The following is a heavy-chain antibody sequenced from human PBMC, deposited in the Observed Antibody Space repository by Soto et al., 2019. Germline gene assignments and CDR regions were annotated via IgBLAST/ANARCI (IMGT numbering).Heavy chain of an antibody. CDR3: AKRGARGSSWPFDY. J-gene: IGHJ4*02. CDR2: ISGTGETT. D-gene: IGHD6-13*01. Sequence: GGSLRLSCAASGFTYSNYAMSWVRQAPGKGLQWVSAISGTGETTYYADSVRGRFTISRDNSKNTLSLQMNSLRAEDTAVYYCAKRGARGSSWPFDYWGQGTLVTVS. V-gene: IGHV3-23*01. CDR1: GFTYSNYA.